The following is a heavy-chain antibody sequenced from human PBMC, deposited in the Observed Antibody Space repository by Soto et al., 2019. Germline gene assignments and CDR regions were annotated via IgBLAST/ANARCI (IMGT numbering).Heavy chain of an antibody. D-gene: IGHD3-10*02. CDR2: IYYSGST. J-gene: IGHJ6*02. V-gene: IGHV4-61*01. CDR3: ARDLFGDYDYYYGMDV. Sequence: PSETLSLTCTVSGGSVSSGSYYWTWIRQPPGKGLEWLGYIYYSGSTNYNPSLKSRVTISVDTSKNQFSLKLSSVTAADTAVYYCARDLFGDYDYYYGMDVWGQGTTVTASS. CDR1: GGSVSSGSYY.